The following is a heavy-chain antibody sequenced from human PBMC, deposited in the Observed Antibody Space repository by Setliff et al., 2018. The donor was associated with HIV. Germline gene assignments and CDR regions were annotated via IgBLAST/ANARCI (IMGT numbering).Heavy chain of an antibody. CDR2: ISPSGTTI. D-gene: IGHD6-19*01. J-gene: IGHJ3*02. Sequence: PGGSLSLSCSASAFTFSDYEMNWVRQSPGKGLEWVSHISPSGTTIYYADSVKGRFSVSRNNAKNSLFLQMDSLRVEDTAIYYCVRDKTLAVAGLDVFDIWGQGTMVTVSS. CDR1: AFTFSDYE. V-gene: IGHV3-48*03. CDR3: VRDKTLAVAGLDVFDI.